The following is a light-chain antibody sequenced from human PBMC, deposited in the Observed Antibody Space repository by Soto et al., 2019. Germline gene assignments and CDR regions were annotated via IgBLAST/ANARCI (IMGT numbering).Light chain of an antibody. CDR3: QQYYSSPIT. V-gene: IGKV4-1*01. CDR2: WAS. J-gene: IGKJ5*01. Sequence: DIVMTQSPDSLAVSLGERATINCKSSQSVLYISNNKNHLAWYQQKPGQPPKLLIYWASTRESGVPDRFSGSGSGTDFTLTISSLQAEDVAVYYCQQYYSSPITFGQGTRVEIK. CDR1: QSVLYISNNKNH.